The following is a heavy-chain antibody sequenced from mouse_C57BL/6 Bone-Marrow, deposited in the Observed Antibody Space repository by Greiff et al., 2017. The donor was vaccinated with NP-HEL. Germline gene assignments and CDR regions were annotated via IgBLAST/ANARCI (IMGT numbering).Heavy chain of an antibody. CDR2: IDPENGDT. CDR1: GFNIKDDY. D-gene: IGHD1-1*01. J-gene: IGHJ4*01. CDR3: TTGSSSPYAMDY. V-gene: IGHV14-4*01. Sequence: VQLQQSGAELVRPGASVKLSCTASGFNIKDDYMHWVKQRPEQGLEWIGWIDPENGDTEYASKFQGKATITADTSSNTAYLPLSSLTSEDTAVSDYTTGSSSPYAMDYWGQGTSVTVSS.